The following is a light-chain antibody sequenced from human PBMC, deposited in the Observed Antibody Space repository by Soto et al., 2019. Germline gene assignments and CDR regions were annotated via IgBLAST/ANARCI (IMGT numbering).Light chain of an antibody. CDR2: DVS. J-gene: IGKJ1*01. V-gene: IGKV1-5*01. Sequence: DIQMTQSPSALSASVGDRVTITCRASQSVSGWLAWYQQKPGKAPRLLIYDVSYLERGVPSRFSGSGSGTDFTLTISDLQPDDLGTYYCQQYNNFWTFGPGTKVEI. CDR1: QSVSGW. CDR3: QQYNNFWT.